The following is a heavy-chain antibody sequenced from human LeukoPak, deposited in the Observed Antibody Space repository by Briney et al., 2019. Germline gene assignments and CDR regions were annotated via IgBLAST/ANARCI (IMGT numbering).Heavy chain of an antibody. D-gene: IGHD2-15*01. CDR1: GGSMSSSYHY. CDR3: ARTFCSGGNCYHFDS. CDR2: MFTSGDT. V-gene: IGHV4-61*02. Sequence: SETLSLTCTVSGGSMSSSYHYWNWLRQPAGKGLDWFGRMFTSGDTTYNPSLQGRVTISLDSSKSQCSLKLSSVTASDTAVYYCARTFCSGGNCYHFDSWGQGILVTVSS. J-gene: IGHJ4*02.